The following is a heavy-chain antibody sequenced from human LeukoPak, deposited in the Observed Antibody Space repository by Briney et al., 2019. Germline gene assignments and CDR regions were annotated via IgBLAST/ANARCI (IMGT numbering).Heavy chain of an antibody. Sequence: ASVKVSCKASGYTFTDYYMHWVRQAPGQGLEWMGWINSNSGGTKYAQKFQGRVTMTRDTSISTAYMGLSRLRSDDTAVYFCARVVTVAAGRVGRFDPWGQGSLVTVSS. CDR3: ARVVTVAAGRVGRFDP. J-gene: IGHJ5*02. D-gene: IGHD4-23*01. CDR1: GYTFTDYY. CDR2: INSNSGGT. V-gene: IGHV1-2*02.